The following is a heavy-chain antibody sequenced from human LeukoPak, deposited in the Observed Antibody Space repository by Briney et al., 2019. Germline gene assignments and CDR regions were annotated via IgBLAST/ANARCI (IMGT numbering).Heavy chain of an antibody. CDR1: GFTFSSTS. CDR2: TVGGGDGT. Sequence: GGSLRLSCAASGFTFSSTSMSWVRQAPGKGLEWVAVTVGGGDGTYYADSVKGRFTISRDDSRNTLYLQMNSLRPEDTAVYYCTRDANDFSPRYYFDYWGQGTLVTVSS. D-gene: IGHD3-3*01. J-gene: IGHJ4*02. CDR3: TRDANDFSPRYYFDY. V-gene: IGHV3-23*01.